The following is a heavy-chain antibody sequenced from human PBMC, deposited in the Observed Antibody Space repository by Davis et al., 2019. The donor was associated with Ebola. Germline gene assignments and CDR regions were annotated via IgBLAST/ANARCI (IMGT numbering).Heavy chain of an antibody. D-gene: IGHD6-19*01. Sequence: GESLKISCAASGFTFSSYSMNWVRQAPGKGLEWVSSISSSSSYIYYADSVKGRFTISRDNSKNTFNLQMNSLTAEDTAVYYCARDIGYSDGWPDYYYYGMDVWGQGTTVTVSS. CDR3: ARDIGYSDGWPDYYYYGMDV. V-gene: IGHV3-21*01. J-gene: IGHJ6*02. CDR2: ISSSSSYI. CDR1: GFTFSSYS.